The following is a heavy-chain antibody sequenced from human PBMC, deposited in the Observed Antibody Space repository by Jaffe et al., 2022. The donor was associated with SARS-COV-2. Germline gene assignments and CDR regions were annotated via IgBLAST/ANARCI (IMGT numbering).Heavy chain of an antibody. CDR3: ARTNFYTDYGDSNYYYMDV. Sequence: QVQLVQSGAEVKKPGSSVKVSCKASGGTFSSYAISWVRQAPGQGLEWMGGIIPIFGTANYAQKFQGRVTITADESTSTAYMELSSLRSEDTAVYYCARTNFYTDYGDSNYYYMDVWGKGTTVTVSS. CDR2: IIPIFGTA. J-gene: IGHJ6*03. D-gene: IGHD4-17*01. V-gene: IGHV1-69*01. CDR1: GGTFSSYA.